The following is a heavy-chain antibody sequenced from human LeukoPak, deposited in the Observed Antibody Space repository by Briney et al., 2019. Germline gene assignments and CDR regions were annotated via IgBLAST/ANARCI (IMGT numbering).Heavy chain of an antibody. CDR3: ARQTYYYDSSGYPGHYYGMDV. CDR2: IYPGDSDT. CDR1: GYSFTSYW. Sequence: GESLKISCKGSGYSFTSYWIGWVRQMPGKGLEWMGIIYPGDSDTRYSPSFQGQVTISADKSISTAYLQWSSLKASDTAMYYCARQTYYYDSSGYPGHYYGMDVWGQGTTVTDSS. D-gene: IGHD3-22*01. V-gene: IGHV5-51*01. J-gene: IGHJ6*02.